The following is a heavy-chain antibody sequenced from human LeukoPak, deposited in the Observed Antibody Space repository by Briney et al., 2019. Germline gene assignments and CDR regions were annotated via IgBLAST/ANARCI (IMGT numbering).Heavy chain of an antibody. CDR2: IWYDGTNK. CDR3: AKKAGNDYGDQNWFDP. V-gene: IGHV3-33*06. J-gene: IGHJ5*02. D-gene: IGHD4-17*01. Sequence: EGSLRLSCAASGFTFSAYDMHWVRQAPGKGLEWVAIIWYDGTNKYYADSVKGRFTISRDNSKNTLYLQMNSLRAEDTAMYYCAKKAGNDYGDQNWFDPWGQGTLVTVSS. CDR1: GFTFSAYD.